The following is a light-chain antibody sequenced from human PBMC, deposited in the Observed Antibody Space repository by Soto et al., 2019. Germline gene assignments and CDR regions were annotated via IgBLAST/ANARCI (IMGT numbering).Light chain of an antibody. J-gene: IGKJ4*01. CDR1: QSVSGY. Sequence: EIVLTQSLPSLSLSPGNRASLSCRASQSVSGYLAWYQQKPGQAPRLIIYDASNRATGIAARFSGSGSGTDLTLTITSLEPEDFAVYYCQQRSNWPSTFGGGTKVEI. CDR2: DAS. V-gene: IGKV3-11*01. CDR3: QQRSNWPST.